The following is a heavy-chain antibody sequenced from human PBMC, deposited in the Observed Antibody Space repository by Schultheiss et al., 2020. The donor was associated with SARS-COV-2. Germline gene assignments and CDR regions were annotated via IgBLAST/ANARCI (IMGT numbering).Heavy chain of an antibody. CDR1: GGSISSGDYY. D-gene: IGHD6-6*01. J-gene: IGHJ6*02. Sequence: SETLSLTCTVSGGSISSGDYYWSWIRQPPGKGLEWIGYIYYSGSTYYNPSLKSRVTISVDTSKNQFSLKLSSVTAADTAVYYCARRPSSSFYYYGMDVWGQGTTVTVSS. CDR3: ARRPSSSFYYYGMDV. V-gene: IGHV4-30-4*01. CDR2: IYYSGST.